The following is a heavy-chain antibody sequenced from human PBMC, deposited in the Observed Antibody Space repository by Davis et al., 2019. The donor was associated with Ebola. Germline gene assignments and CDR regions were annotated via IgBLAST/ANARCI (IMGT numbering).Heavy chain of an antibody. J-gene: IGHJ5*01. CDR1: GFNFNTFS. Sequence: GESLKISCAASGFNFNTFSMNWVRQPPGKGLDWVSYISSDSTGIYYADSVKDRFTLSRDNAKNSLYLQMNSLRDEDTAVYYCVRQVWSTYSWFDSWGQGTLVTVSS. D-gene: IGHD2/OR15-2a*01. CDR2: ISSDSTGI. V-gene: IGHV3-48*02. CDR3: VRQVWSTYSWFDS.